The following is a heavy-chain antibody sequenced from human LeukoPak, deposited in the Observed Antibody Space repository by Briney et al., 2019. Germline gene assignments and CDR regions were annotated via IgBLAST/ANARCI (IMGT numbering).Heavy chain of an antibody. CDR2: MNPNSGNT. CDR1: GYTFTSYD. CDR3: ARFLDYGSGIDY. D-gene: IGHD3-10*01. J-gene: IGHJ4*02. V-gene: IGHV1-8*01. Sequence: ASVKVSCKASGYTFTSYDMNWVRQATGQGLEWMGWMNPNSGNTGYAQKFQGRVTMTRNTSISTAYMELSSLRSEDTAVYYCARFLDYGSGIDYWGQGTLVTVSS.